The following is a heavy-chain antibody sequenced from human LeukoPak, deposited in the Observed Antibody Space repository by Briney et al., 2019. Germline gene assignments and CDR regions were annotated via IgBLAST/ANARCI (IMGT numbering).Heavy chain of an antibody. CDR3: TRGAGWLIDY. Sequence: SETLSLTCTVSGGSISSYYWSWIRQPPGKGLEWIGYIYYSGSTNYDPSLKSRVTISVDTSKNQFSLKLNSMTTADTAVYYCTRGAGWLIDYWGQGILVTVSS. CDR2: IYYSGST. J-gene: IGHJ4*02. D-gene: IGHD3-16*01. V-gene: IGHV4-59*01. CDR1: GGSISSYY.